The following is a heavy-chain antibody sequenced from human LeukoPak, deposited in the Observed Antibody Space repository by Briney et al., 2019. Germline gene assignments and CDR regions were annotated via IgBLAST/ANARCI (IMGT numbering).Heavy chain of an antibody. CDR3: GRDVNLNFFDV. CDR1: GFAFSTYV. Sequence: GGSLRLSCAASGFAFSTYVMHWVRQAPGEGLMWVSRISHDGSVTSYADSVKGRFTISRDNAKNTLYLQMNSLRAEDTAVYYCGRDVNLNFFDVWGRGTLVTVSS. V-gene: IGHV3-74*01. D-gene: IGHD1-1*01. CDR2: ISHDGSVT. J-gene: IGHJ2*01.